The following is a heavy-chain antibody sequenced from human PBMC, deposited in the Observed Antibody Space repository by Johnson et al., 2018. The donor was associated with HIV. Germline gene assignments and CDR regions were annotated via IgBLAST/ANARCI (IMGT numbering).Heavy chain of an antibody. D-gene: IGHD3-22*01. CDR3: ARDRRYYDSSGYYHDVFDI. CDR1: GFTVKSNY. CDR2: IYSGGRT. V-gene: IGHV3-66*01. Sequence: MLLVESGGGLVQPGGSLRLSCAVSGFTVKSNYINWVRQAPGKGLECVSGIYSGGRTYYADSVKGRFTISRDNSKNTLYLQMNSLRAEDTAVYFCARDRRYYDSSGYYHDVFDIWGQGTMVTVSS. J-gene: IGHJ3*02.